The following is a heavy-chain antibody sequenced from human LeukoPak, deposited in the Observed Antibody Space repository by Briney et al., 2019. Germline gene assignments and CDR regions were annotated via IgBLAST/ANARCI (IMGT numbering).Heavy chain of an antibody. Sequence: GASVKVSCKASVYTFTSYGISWVRQAPGQRLEWRGWISAYNGNTNYAQKLQGRVTMTTDTSTSTAYMELRSLRSDDTAVYYCARDKSRGKPNYHDSRRGFDYWGQGTLVTVSS. D-gene: IGHD3-22*01. CDR2: ISAYNGNT. V-gene: IGHV1-18*01. J-gene: IGHJ4*02. CDR1: VYTFTSYG. CDR3: ARDKSRGKPNYHDSRRGFDY.